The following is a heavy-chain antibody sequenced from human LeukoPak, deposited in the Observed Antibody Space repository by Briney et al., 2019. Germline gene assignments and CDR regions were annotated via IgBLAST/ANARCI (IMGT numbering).Heavy chain of an antibody. CDR1: GYTLTELS. V-gene: IGHV1-24*01. CDR2: FDPEDGET. CDR3: ATGEEGSYRSPFDY. Sequence: ASVKVSCKVSGYTLTELSMHWVRQAPGKGLEWMGGFDPEDGETIYAQKFQGRVTMTEDTSTDTAYMELSSLRSEDTAVYYCATGEEGSYRSPFDYWGQGTLVTVSS. J-gene: IGHJ4*02. D-gene: IGHD3-16*02.